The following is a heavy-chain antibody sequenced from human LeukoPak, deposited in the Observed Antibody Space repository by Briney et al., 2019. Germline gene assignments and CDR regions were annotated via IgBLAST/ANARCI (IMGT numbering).Heavy chain of an antibody. V-gene: IGHV3-23*01. D-gene: IGHD6-19*01. J-gene: IGHJ3*02. CDR2: ISGSGGST. CDR3: AKEPPSRYSSAHDAFDI. Sequence: GGSLRLSCAASGFTFGNYAMSWVRQAPGKGLEWVSAISGSGGSTYYADSVKGRFTISRDNSKNTLYLQMNSLRAEDTAVYYCAKEPPSRYSSAHDAFDIWGQGTMVTVSS. CDR1: GFTFGNYA.